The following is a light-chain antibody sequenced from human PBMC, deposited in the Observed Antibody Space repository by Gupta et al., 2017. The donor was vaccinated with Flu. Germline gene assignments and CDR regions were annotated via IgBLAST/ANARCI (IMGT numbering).Light chain of an antibody. CDR2: AAS. CDR3: QQTYSTPWA. CDR1: QTIDSY. V-gene: IGKV1-39*01. Sequence: DLQMTQSPSSLSASVGDRVTITCRASQTIDSYLNWYQQKPGKAPKLLIYAASRLESGVSSRFSGSGSGTDFTLTISSLQPEDFATYYCQQTYSTPWAFGQGTNVEIK. J-gene: IGKJ1*01.